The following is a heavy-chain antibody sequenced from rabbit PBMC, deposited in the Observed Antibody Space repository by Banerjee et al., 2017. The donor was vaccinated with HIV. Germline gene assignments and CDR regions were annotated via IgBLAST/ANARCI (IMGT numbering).Heavy chain of an antibody. Sequence: QEHLEESGGGLAQPEGSLELTCKASGFPFISRDYICGVRQAPGKGLEWLSCIGGSSSGFTYSATWAKCRFTCSKTSSTTVTLQMTSLTVADTATYFCARDTGSSFSSYGMDLWGQGSLVTVS. CDR2: IGGSSSGFT. J-gene: IGHJ6*01. D-gene: IGHD8-1*01. CDR3: ARDTGSSFSSYGMDL. V-gene: IGHV1S45*01. CDR1: GFPFISRDY.